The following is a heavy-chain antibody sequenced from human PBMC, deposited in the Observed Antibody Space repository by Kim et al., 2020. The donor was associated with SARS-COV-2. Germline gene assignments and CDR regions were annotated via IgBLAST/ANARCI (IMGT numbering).Heavy chain of an antibody. V-gene: IGHV3-30*18. J-gene: IGHJ4*02. Sequence: GGSLRLSCAASGFTFSSYGMHWVRQAPGKGLEWLAVISYDGSNKYYADSVKGRFTISRDNSKNTLYLQMNSLRAEDTAVYYCAKGAYCSGGSCYSLFDYWGQGTPVTVSS. CDR2: ISYDGSNK. D-gene: IGHD2-15*01. CDR1: GFTFSSYG. CDR3: AKGAYCSGGSCYSLFDY.